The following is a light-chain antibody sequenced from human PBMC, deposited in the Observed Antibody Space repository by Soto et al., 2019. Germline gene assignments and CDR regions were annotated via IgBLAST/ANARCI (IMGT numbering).Light chain of an antibody. Sequence: QSALTQPPSASGSPEQSVTISCTGSSSDVGGYNYVSWYQQHPGKAPKLMIYEVSKRPSGVPDRLSGSKSGNTASLTVSGLQAEDEADYYCSSYGGSTTVVFGGGTKLTVL. J-gene: IGLJ2*01. CDR1: SSDVGGYNY. CDR3: SSYGGSTTVV. CDR2: EVS. V-gene: IGLV2-8*01.